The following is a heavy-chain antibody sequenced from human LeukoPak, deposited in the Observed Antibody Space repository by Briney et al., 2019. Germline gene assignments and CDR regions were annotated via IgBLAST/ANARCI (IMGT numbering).Heavy chain of an antibody. V-gene: IGHV3-48*04. CDR1: GFTFSRYR. D-gene: IGHD6-13*01. CDR3: AKDILAAGLFFDY. Sequence: GGSLRLSCAASGFTFSRYRMHWVRQAPGKGLEWVSYISNKGSSSTTYYADSVKGRFTISRDDAQNSLYLQMNSLRADDTAVYYCAKDILAAGLFFDYWGQGILVTVSS. J-gene: IGHJ4*02. CDR2: ISNKGSSSTT.